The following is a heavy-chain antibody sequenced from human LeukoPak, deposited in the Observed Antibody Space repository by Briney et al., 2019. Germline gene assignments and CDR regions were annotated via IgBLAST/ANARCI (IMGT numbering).Heavy chain of an antibody. CDR2: IKSKTDGGTT. CDR1: GFTFSNAW. V-gene: IGHV3-15*01. CDR3: TTDGPGTSSSWSRTTPEPTYY. Sequence: PGGSLRLSCTASGFTFSNAWMSWVRQAPGKGLEWVGRIKSKTDGGTTDYAAPVKGRFTISRDDSKNTLYLQMNSLKTEDTAVYYCTTDGPGTSSSWSRTTPEPTYYWGQGTLVTVSS. D-gene: IGHD6-13*01. J-gene: IGHJ4*02.